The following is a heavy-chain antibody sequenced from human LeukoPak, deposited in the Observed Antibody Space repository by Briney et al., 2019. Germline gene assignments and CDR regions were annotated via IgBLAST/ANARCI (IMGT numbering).Heavy chain of an antibody. Sequence: ASVKVSCKASGDSFSDSYIHWVRQAPGQGPEWMGWINLNTGGVNYAQKFDGRFSMTRDTSINTAFMELSGLRFDDTAVYYCARAHDYGDYDWFDPWGQGTLVTVSS. CDR2: INLNTGGV. J-gene: IGHJ5*02. D-gene: IGHD4-17*01. CDR3: ARAHDYGDYDWFDP. V-gene: IGHV1-2*02. CDR1: GDSFSDSY.